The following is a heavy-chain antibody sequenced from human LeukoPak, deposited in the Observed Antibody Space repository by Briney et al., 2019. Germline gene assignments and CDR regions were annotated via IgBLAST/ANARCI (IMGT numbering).Heavy chain of an antibody. J-gene: IGHJ4*02. CDR1: GFTFSSYA. CDR2: IYGGEST. V-gene: IGHV3-23*03. Sequence: GGSLRLSCATSGFTFSSYAMSWVRQAPGKGLEWVSVIYGGESTYYPDSVKGRFTISRDSSKNTVYLQMNTLRAEDTAVYYCAKGTDFWSGYSFDHWGQGILVTVSS. D-gene: IGHD3-3*01. CDR3: AKGTDFWSGYSFDH.